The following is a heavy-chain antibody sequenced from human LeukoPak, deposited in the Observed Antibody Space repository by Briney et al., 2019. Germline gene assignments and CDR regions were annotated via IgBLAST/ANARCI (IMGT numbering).Heavy chain of an antibody. Sequence: SVKVSCKASGYTFTSYAMHWVRQAPGQRLEWMGWINTGNGNTKYSQKFQGRVTITRATSASTAYMELSSLRSEDTAVYYCARVGYSGYDSRPVFNYWGQGTLVTVSS. CDR3: ARVGYSGYDSRPVFNY. D-gene: IGHD5-12*01. CDR2: INTGNGNT. V-gene: IGHV1-3*04. CDR1: GYTFTSYA. J-gene: IGHJ4*02.